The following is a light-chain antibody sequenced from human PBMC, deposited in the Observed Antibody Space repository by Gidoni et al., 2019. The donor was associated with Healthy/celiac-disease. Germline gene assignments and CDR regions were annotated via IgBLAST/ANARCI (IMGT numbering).Light chain of an antibody. CDR2: DAS. CDR1: QDISNY. V-gene: IGKV1-33*01. CDR3: QQYDNLLT. J-gene: IGKJ1*01. Sequence: DSQMTQSPSSLSASVGDRVTITCQASQDISNYLNWYQQKPGKAPKLLIYDASNLETGVPSRFSGSGSGTDFTFTISSLQPEDIATYYCQQYDNLLTFGQGTKVEIK.